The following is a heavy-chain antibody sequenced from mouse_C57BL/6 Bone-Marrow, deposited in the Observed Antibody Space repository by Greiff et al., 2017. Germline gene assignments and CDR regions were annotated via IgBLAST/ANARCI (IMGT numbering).Heavy chain of an antibody. Sequence: EVQRVESGGGLVQPGGSMKLSCAASGFTFSDAWMDWVRQSPETGLEWVAEIRNKANNHATYYAESVKGRFTISRDDSKSSVYLQMNSLRAEDTGIYYCTMRLLHAMDYWGQGTSVTVSS. J-gene: IGHJ4*01. CDR2: IRNKANNHAT. CDR1: GFTFSDAW. V-gene: IGHV6-6*01. CDR3: TMRLLHAMDY. D-gene: IGHD2-3*01.